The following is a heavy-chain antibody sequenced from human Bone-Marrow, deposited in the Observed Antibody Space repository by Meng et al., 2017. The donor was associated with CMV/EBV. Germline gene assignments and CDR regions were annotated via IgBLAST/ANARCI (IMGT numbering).Heavy chain of an antibody. CDR1: GGSVSSGSYY. Sequence: ESLKISCTVSGGSVSSGSYYWSWIRQPPGKGLEWIGYIYYSGSTNYNPSLKSRVTISVDTSKNQFSLKLSSVTAADTAVYYCARDGYYDFWSGYLRYWGQGTLVTVSS. V-gene: IGHV4-61*01. CDR3: ARDGYYDFWSGYLRY. J-gene: IGHJ4*02. D-gene: IGHD3-3*01. CDR2: IYYSGST.